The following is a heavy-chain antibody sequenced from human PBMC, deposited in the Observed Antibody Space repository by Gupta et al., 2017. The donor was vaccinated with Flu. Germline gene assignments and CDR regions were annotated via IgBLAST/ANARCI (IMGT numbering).Heavy chain of an antibody. D-gene: IGHD2-15*01. V-gene: IGHV3-23*01. J-gene: IGHJ6*02. CDR1: GFMFNHYA. Sequence: EVQLLESGGGLVQPGGSLRLSCAASGFMFNHYAMSWVRQAPGKGLEWVSGLSGSGGITYYADSVKGRFTISRDNSKNTLYLQMNSLRGEDTGIYYCAKDLRRDMRRGLDGWGQGTTVTVSS. CDR3: AKDLRRDMRRGLDG. CDR2: LSGSGGIT.